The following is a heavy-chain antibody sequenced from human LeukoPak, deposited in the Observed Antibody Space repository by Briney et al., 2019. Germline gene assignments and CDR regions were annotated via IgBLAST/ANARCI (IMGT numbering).Heavy chain of an antibody. V-gene: IGHV3-73*01. CDR3: TKTSNILTGYTPREAYYYYYHMDV. D-gene: IGHD3-9*01. CDR2: IRSKANSYAT. J-gene: IGHJ6*03. Sequence: PGGSLRLSCAASGFTFSGSAMHWVRQASGKGRELVGRIRSKANSYATVYAASVKGRFTISRDDSKSKAYLQMNSLKTEDTAVYYCTKTSNILTGYTPREAYYYYYHMDVWGKGTTVTISS. CDR1: GFTFSGSA.